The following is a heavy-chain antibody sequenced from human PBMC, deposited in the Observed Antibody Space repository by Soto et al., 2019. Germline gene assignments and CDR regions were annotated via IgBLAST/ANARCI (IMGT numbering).Heavy chain of an antibody. D-gene: IGHD6-19*01. CDR2: IKQDGSEK. CDR3: ARDRGGWYYFDY. V-gene: IGHV3-7*01. Sequence: EVQLVESGGGLVQPGGSLRLSCAASGFTFSSYWMSWVRQAPGKGLEWVANIKQDGSEKYYVDSVKGRFTISRDNAKKSLDLQMNSVRAEDTAVYYCARDRGGWYYFDYWGQGTLVTVSS. J-gene: IGHJ4*02. CDR1: GFTFSSYW.